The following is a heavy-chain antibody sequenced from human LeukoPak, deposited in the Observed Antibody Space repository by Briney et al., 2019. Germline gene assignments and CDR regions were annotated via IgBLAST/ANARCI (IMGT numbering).Heavy chain of an antibody. CDR2: ISSSGSTI. D-gene: IGHD6-6*01. CDR1: GFTFSSYE. Sequence: GGSLRLSCAASGFTFSSYEMNWVRQAPGKGLEWVSYISSSGSTIYYADSVKGRFTISRDNAKNSLYLQMNSLRAEDTAVYYCAREASIAARDYYGMDVWGQGTTVTVSS. J-gene: IGHJ6*02. V-gene: IGHV3-48*03. CDR3: AREASIAARDYYGMDV.